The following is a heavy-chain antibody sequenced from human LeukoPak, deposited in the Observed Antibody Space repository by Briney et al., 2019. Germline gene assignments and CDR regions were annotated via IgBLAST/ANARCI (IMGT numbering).Heavy chain of an antibody. CDR1: GFTVSSNF. V-gene: IGHV3-53*01. Sequence: GGSLRLSCAASGFTVSSNFMTWVRQAPGKGLEWVSVIYTGGITYYADSVQGRFTISRDNSKNTLYLQMNSLRAEDTAVYYCAGGSREVTKLGHWGQGTLVTVSS. D-gene: IGHD2-15*01. CDR3: AGGSREVTKLGH. J-gene: IGHJ4*02. CDR2: IYTGGIT.